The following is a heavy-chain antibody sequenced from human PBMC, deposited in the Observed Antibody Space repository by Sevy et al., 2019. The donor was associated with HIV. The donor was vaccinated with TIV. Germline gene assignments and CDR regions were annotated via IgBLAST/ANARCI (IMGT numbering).Heavy chain of an antibody. J-gene: IGHJ4*02. CDR2: IYSGGGT. CDR1: GFTVSSNY. D-gene: IGHD2-2*01. V-gene: IGHV3-66*02. Sequence: GGSLRLSCAASGFTVSSNYMSWVCQPPGKGLDWVSLIYSGGGTDYADSVKGRFTISRDSSKNTLYLQMNSLRTEDTAVYYCARDGGYRLDWGQGTLVTVSS. CDR3: ARDGGYRLD.